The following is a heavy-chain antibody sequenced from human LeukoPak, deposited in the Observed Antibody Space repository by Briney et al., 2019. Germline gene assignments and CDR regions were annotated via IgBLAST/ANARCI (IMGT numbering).Heavy chain of an antibody. CDR3: VRDHLWAFDY. J-gene: IGHJ4*02. CDR1: GFIFSSYT. Sequence: PGGSLRLSCAASGFIFSSYTMNWVRQAPGKGPEWLSFIHTDSGIVDYADSVRGRFTISRDNAKNSLYLQVNSLRDEDTAVYYCVRDHLWAFDYWGQGSPVTVSS. V-gene: IGHV3-48*02. CDR2: IHTDSGIV. D-gene: IGHD7-27*01.